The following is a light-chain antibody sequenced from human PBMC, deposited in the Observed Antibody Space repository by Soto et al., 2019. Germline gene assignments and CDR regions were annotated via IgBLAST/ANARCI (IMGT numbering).Light chain of an antibody. CDR2: EVT. CDR3: SSYTTGTTLV. J-gene: IGLJ3*02. V-gene: IGLV2-14*01. CDR1: SGDVGTYDY. Sequence: QSALTQPASVSGSPGQSITLSCTGTSGDVGTYDYVSWYQQHPGKAPKLIIYEVTNRPSGVSNRFSGSKSGNTASLTISGLQADDEADYYCSSYTTGTTLVFGGGTKVTVL.